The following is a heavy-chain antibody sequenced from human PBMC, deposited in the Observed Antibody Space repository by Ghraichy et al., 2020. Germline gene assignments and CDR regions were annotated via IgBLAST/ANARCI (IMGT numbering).Heavy chain of an antibody. CDR3: ARGSRVVRYYYYDGMDV. CDR2: ITSSSRFI. Sequence: GESLNISCVGSGFTLSGYSMNWVRQAPWKGLEWVSYITSSSRFISYADSVKGRFTVSRDNAQNSLYLQMKSLRDEDTAVYYCARGSRVVRYYYYDGMDVWGQGTTVTVSS. J-gene: IGHJ6*02. CDR1: GFTLSGYS. V-gene: IGHV3-48*02. D-gene: IGHD2-21*01.